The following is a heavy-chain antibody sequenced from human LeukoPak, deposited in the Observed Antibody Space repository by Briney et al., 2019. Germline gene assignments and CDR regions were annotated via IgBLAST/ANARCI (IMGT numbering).Heavy chain of an antibody. CDR1: GGTFSSYA. Sequence: ASVKVSCKASGGTFSSYAISWVRQAPGQGLEWMGRIIPILGIANYAQKFQGRVTITADKSTSTAYMELSSLRSEDTAVYYCAIISGGDFWSGYGGENAFDIWGQGTMVTVSS. D-gene: IGHD3-3*01. J-gene: IGHJ3*02. V-gene: IGHV1-69*04. CDR3: AIISGGDFWSGYGGENAFDI. CDR2: IIPILGIA.